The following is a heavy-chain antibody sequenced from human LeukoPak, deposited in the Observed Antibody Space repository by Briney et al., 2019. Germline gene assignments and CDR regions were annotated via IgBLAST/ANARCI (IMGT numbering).Heavy chain of an antibody. CDR2: IYYSGST. Sequence: SETLSLTCTVSGGSISSGGYYWSWIRQHPGKGLEWIGYIYYSGSTYYNPSLKSRVTISVDTSKNQFSLKLSFVTAADTAVYYCARAEKQQLVHWFDPWGQGTLVTVSS. CDR1: GGSISSGGYY. CDR3: ARAEKQQLVHWFDP. J-gene: IGHJ5*02. V-gene: IGHV4-31*03. D-gene: IGHD6-13*01.